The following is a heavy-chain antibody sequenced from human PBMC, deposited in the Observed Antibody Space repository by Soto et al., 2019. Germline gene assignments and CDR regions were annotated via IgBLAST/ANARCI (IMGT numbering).Heavy chain of an antibody. V-gene: IGHV1-18*01. CDR2: ISAYNGNT. CDR3: ARALRGYSSGYLPFDY. CDR1: GYTFTSYG. D-gene: IGHD3-22*01. Sequence: ASVKVSCKASGYTFTSYGISWVRQAPGQGLEWMGWISAYNGNTNYAQKLQGRVTMTTDTSTSTVYMELSSLRSEDTAVYYCARALRGYSSGYLPFDYWGQGTLVTVSS. J-gene: IGHJ4*02.